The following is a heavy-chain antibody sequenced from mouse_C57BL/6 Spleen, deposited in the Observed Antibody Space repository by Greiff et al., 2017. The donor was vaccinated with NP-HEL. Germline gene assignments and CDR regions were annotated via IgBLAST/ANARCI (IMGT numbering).Heavy chain of an antibody. CDR2: INPNYGTT. D-gene: IGHD2-5*01. CDR1: GYSFTDYN. J-gene: IGHJ2*01. Sequence: LQESGPELVKPGASVKISCKASGYSFTDYNMNWVKQSNGKSLEWIGVINPNYGTTSYNQKFKGKATLTVDQSSSTAYMQLNSLTSEDSAVYYCAREGAYYSNYAPDYWGQGTTLTVSS. V-gene: IGHV1-39*01. CDR3: AREGAYYSNYAPDY.